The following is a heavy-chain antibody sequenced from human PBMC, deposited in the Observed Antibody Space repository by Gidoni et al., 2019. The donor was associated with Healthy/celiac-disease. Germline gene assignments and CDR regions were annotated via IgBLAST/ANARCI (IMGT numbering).Heavy chain of an antibody. CDR2: IYYSGST. CDR1: GGSISSSSYY. D-gene: IGHD3-16*01. V-gene: IGHV4-39*01. J-gene: IGHJ3*02. Sequence: QLQLQESGPGLVKPSETLSLTCTVSGGSISSSSYYWGWIRQPPGKGLEWIGSIYYSGSTYYNPSLKSRVTISVDTSKNQFSLKLSSVTAADTAVYYCARTTRRDDYVWGSYIQQVAFDIWGQGTMVTVSS. CDR3: ARTTRRDDYVWGSYIQQVAFDI.